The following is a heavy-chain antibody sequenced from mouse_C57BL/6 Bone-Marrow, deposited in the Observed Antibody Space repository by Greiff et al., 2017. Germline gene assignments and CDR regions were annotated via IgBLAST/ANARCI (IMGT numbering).Heavy chain of an antibody. Sequence: VQLKQSGPELVKPGASVKIPCKASGYTFTDYNMDWVKQSHGKSLEWIGDINPNNGGTIYNQKFTGKATLTVDKSASTAYMELRSLTSEDTAVYYCARSVYDGYSLIDYWGKGTTLTVSS. D-gene: IGHD2-3*01. CDR1: GYTFTDYN. J-gene: IGHJ2*01. V-gene: IGHV1-18*01. CDR3: ARSVYDGYSLIDY. CDR2: INPNNGGT.